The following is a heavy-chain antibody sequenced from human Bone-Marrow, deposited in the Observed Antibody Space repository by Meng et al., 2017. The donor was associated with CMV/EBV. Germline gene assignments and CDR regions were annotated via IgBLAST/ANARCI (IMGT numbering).Heavy chain of an antibody. CDR2: SSYSGRT. CDR1: GDSISTHYW. CDR3: ARSPGYWSLDY. V-gene: IGHV4-4*01. J-gene: IGHJ4*02. Sequence: LTCAVSGDSISTHYWWSWVRQTPRKGLEWIGESSYSGRTKYTPSLKSRVTISVDKTTNHFSLKVASVTAADTGVYFCARSPGYWSLDYWGQGNLVTVSS. D-gene: IGHD2-8*02.